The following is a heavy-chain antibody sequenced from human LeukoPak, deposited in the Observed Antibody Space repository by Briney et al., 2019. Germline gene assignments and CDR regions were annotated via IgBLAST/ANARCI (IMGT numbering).Heavy chain of an antibody. CDR3: ARTPEFYYGSGSYLDS. CDR1: GGSISSSSYY. CDR2: IYYSGST. Sequence: SETLSLTCTVSGGSISSSSYYWGWIRQPPGKGLEWIGSIYYSGSTYYNPSLKSRVTISVDTSKNQFSLKLSSVTAAETAVYYCARTPEFYYGSGSYLDSWGQGTLVTVSS. J-gene: IGHJ4*02. V-gene: IGHV4-39*07. D-gene: IGHD3-10*01.